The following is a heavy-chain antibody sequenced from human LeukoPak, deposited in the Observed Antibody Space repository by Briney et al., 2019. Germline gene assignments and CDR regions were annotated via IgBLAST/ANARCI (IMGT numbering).Heavy chain of an antibody. V-gene: IGHV3-23*01. J-gene: IGHJ4*02. CDR2: ISGSGGST. Sequence: PGGSLRLSWAASGFTFSSYAMSWVRQAPGKGLEWVSAISGSGGSTYYADSVMGRFTISRDNSKNTLYLQMNSLRAEDTAVYYCANGGCSGYVFDYWGQGTLVTVSS. CDR1: GFTFSSYA. CDR3: ANGGCSGYVFDY. D-gene: IGHD5-12*01.